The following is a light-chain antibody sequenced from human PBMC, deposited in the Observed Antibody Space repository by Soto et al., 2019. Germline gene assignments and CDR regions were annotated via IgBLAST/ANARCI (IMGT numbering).Light chain of an antibody. Sequence: QSALTQPASVSGSPGQSITISCTGTSSDVGGYKYVSWYQQHPGKVPKLMIYEVSNRPSGVSNRFSGSNSGNTASLTISGLQAEDEADYYCTSYPSSSPWVFGRGTQLPVL. J-gene: IGLJ3*02. CDR2: EVS. CDR3: TSYPSSSPWV. V-gene: IGLV2-14*01. CDR1: SSDVGGYKY.